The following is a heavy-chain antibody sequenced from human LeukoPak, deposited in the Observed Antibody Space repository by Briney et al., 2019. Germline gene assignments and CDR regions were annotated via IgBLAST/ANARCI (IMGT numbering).Heavy chain of an antibody. Sequence: GGSLRLSCAASGFTFSSYSMNWVRQAPGKGLEWVSSISSSSSYIYYADSVKGRFTISRDNAKNSLYLQMNSLRAEDTAVYYCARVARYDYVWGSYRYFDYWGQGTLVTVSS. V-gene: IGHV3-21*01. CDR2: ISSSSSYI. CDR1: GFTFSSYS. J-gene: IGHJ4*02. CDR3: ARVARYDYVWGSYRYFDY. D-gene: IGHD3-16*02.